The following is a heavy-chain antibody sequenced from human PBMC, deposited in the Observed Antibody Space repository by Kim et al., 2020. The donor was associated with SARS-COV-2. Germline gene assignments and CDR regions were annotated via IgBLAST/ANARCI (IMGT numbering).Heavy chain of an antibody. CDR3: ARGPPRDGYSPFDY. V-gene: IGHV1-69*06. CDR1: GGTFSSYA. J-gene: IGHJ4*02. D-gene: IGHD5-18*01. Sequence: SVKVSCKASGGTFSSYAISWVRQAPGQGLEWMGGIIPIFGTANYAQKFQGRVTITADKSTSTAYMELSSLRSEDTAVYYCARGPPRDGYSPFDYWGQGTLVTVSS. CDR2: IIPIFGTA.